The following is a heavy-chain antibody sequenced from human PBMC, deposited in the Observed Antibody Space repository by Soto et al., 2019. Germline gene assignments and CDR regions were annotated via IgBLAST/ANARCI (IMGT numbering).Heavy chain of an antibody. V-gene: IGHV4-4*07. CDR3: ARDYAGGSGWYYYYYGMDV. CDR2: IYTSGST. Sequence: QVQLQESGPGLVKPSETLSLTCTVSVASIISYYWSWFRQPAGKGLEWLGRIYTSGSTNYNPSLKSRVTMSVDTSKNQFSLKLSSVTAADTAVYYCARDYAGGSGWYYYYYGMDVWGQGTTVTVSS. CDR1: VASIISYY. D-gene: IGHD6-19*01. J-gene: IGHJ6*02.